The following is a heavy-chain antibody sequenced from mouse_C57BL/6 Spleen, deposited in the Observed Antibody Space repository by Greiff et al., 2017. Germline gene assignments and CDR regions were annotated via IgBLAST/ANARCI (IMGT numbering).Heavy chain of an antibody. CDR2: INPNNGGT. D-gene: IGHD4-1*01. CDR1: GYTFTDYN. Sequence: VQLQQSGPELVKPGASVKIPCKASGYTFTDYNMDWVKQSHGKSLEWIGDINPNNGGTIYNQKFKGKATLTVDKSSSTAYMELRSLTSEDTAVYYCSRSRGTGYAMDYWGQGTSVTVSS. V-gene: IGHV1-18*01. CDR3: SRSRGTGYAMDY. J-gene: IGHJ4*01.